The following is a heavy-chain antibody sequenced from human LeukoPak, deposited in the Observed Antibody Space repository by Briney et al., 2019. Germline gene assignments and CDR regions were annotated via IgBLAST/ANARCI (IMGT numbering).Heavy chain of an antibody. Sequence: PGRSLRLSCAASGFTFSSYGMHWVRQAPGKGLEGVAVISYDGSNKYYADSVKGRFTISRDNSKNTLYLQMNSLRAEDTAVYYCAKDLGGWIQLWIGAFDIWGQGTMVTVSS. CDR1: GFTFSSYG. CDR2: ISYDGSNK. V-gene: IGHV3-30*18. J-gene: IGHJ3*02. D-gene: IGHD5-18*01. CDR3: AKDLGGWIQLWIGAFDI.